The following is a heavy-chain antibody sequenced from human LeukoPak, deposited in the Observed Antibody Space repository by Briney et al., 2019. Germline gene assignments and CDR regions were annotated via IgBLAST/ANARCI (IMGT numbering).Heavy chain of an antibody. Sequence: GPLKVSCKASGSTFTNYGISGVRQAPGQGREWMGWIILYNRNTRNAQNLQGRATMTTDTSTSTAYMEPRSLRSDDTAVYYCARGLDYGGNTLVLSASDMWGQGTMVT. J-gene: IGHJ3*02. D-gene: IGHD4-23*01. CDR3: ARGLDYGGNTLVLSASDM. CDR1: GSTFTNYG. CDR2: IILYNRNT. V-gene: IGHV1-18*01.